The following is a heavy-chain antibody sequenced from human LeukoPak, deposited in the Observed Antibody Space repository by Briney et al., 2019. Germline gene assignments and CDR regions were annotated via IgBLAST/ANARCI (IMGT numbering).Heavy chain of an antibody. D-gene: IGHD4-23*01. CDR2: IKSKNVGETT. J-gene: IGHJ4*02. CDR1: GLTFGNAW. CDR3: TTGPGNSGY. Sequence: PGGSLRLSCAASGLTFGNAWMSWVRQAPGKGLEWVGRIKSKNVGETTEYAAPVQGRFTISRDDSKNTVYLQMRSLKTEDTAVYYCTTGPGNSGYWGQGTLVTVSS. V-gene: IGHV3-15*01.